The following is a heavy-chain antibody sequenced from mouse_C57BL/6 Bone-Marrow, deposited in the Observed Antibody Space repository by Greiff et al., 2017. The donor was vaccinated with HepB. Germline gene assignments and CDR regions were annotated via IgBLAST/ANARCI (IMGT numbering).Heavy chain of an antibody. CDR1: GYTFTSYW. J-gene: IGHJ4*01. Sequence: QVQLQQPGAELVKPGASGKMSCKASGYTFTSYWITGVKQRPGQGLEWIGDIYPGSGSTNYNEKFKSKATLTVDTSSSTAYMQLSSLTSEDSAVYYCARGWLLRGGAMDYWGQGTSVTVSS. V-gene: IGHV1-55*01. D-gene: IGHD2-3*01. CDR2: IYPGSGST. CDR3: ARGWLLRGGAMDY.